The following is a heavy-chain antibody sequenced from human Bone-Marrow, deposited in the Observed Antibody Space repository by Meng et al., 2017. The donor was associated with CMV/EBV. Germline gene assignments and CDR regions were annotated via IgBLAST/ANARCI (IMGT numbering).Heavy chain of an antibody. CDR1: GFTFSSYS. Sequence: GGSLRLSCAASGFTFSSYSMNWVRQAPGKGLEWVSSISSSSSYIYYADSVKGRFTISRDNAKNSLYLQMNSLRAEDTAVYYCARGQGRTHSYRLYYFDYWGQGTLVTVSS. D-gene: IGHD1-14*01. CDR3: ARGQGRTHSYRLYYFDY. J-gene: IGHJ4*02. CDR2: ISSSSSYI. V-gene: IGHV3-21*01.